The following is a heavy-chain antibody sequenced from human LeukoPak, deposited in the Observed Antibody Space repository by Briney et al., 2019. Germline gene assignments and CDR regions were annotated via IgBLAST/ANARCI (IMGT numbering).Heavy chain of an antibody. Sequence: ASVTVSCKASGYTFTSYAINWVRQAPGQGLEWMGFINAYNGNTNYAQKLQGRVTMTTDTSTSTAYMELRSLRSDDTAVYYCARDITIFGVVIRNWFDPWGQGTLVTVSS. CDR1: GYTFTSYA. CDR3: ARDITIFGVVIRNWFDP. J-gene: IGHJ5*02. V-gene: IGHV1-18*01. D-gene: IGHD3-3*01. CDR2: INAYNGNT.